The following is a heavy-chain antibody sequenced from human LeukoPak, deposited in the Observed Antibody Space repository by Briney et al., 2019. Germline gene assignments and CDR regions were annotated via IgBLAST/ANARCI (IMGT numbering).Heavy chain of an antibody. V-gene: IGHV1-18*01. Sequence: ASVKVSCKASGYTFTSYGISWVRQAPGQGLEWMGWISAYNGNTNYAQKLQGRVTMTTDTSTSTAYMELRSLRSDDTAVYYCARDSIVVVPAYEFDIRGQGTMVTVSS. CDR2: ISAYNGNT. J-gene: IGHJ3*02. CDR3: ARDSIVVVPAYEFDI. CDR1: GYTFTSYG. D-gene: IGHD2-2*01.